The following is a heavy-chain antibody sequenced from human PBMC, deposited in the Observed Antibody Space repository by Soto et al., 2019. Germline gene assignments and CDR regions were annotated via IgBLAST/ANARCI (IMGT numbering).Heavy chain of an antibody. D-gene: IGHD1-1*01. V-gene: IGHV3-15*01. CDR2: IKSKRDGGTT. Sequence: HLVESGGDLVKPGGSLRLSCAASGFMFSSAWMSWVRQAPGKGLGWVGRIKSKRDGGTTDYAPPVKGRFVISRDDSKNTLYLQMNSLKTDATAVYYCVEGWNDFWGQGTLVAVSS. CDR1: GFMFSSAW. J-gene: IGHJ4*02. CDR3: VEGWNDF.